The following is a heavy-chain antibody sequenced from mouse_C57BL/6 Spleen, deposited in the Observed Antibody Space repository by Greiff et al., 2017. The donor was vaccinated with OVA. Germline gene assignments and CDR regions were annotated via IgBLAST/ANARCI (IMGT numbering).Heavy chain of an antibody. Sequence: VQLQQSGAELVRPGASVKLSCTASGFNIKDDYMHWVKQRPEQGLEWIGWIDPENGDTEYASKFQGKATITADTSSNTAYLQLSSLTSEDTAVYYCTQLTGSWFAYWGQGTLVTGSA. V-gene: IGHV14-4*01. CDR2: IDPENGDT. CDR1: GFNIKDDY. D-gene: IGHD4-1*01. J-gene: IGHJ3*01. CDR3: TQLTGSWFAY.